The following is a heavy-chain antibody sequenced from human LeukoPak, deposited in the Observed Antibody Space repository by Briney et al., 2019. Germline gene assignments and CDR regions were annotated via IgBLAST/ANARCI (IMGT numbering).Heavy chain of an antibody. D-gene: IGHD6-19*01. CDR3: AMGDSSGWLFDS. CDR1: GFTFSNYW. CDR2: IQQHGSET. Sequence: PGGSLRLSCEGSGFTFSNYWMSWVRQAPGKGLEWVANIQQHGSETYYGDSVKGRFTISRDNAKNSLYLQMNSLRVEDTAVYYCAMGDSSGWLFDSWGQGTLVTVSS. J-gene: IGHJ4*02. V-gene: IGHV3-7*01.